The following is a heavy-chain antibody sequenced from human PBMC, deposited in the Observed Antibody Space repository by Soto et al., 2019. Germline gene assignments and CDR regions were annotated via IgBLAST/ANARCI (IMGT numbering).Heavy chain of an antibody. D-gene: IGHD1-26*01. J-gene: IGHJ6*02. CDR3: ARGVGARLEMDV. V-gene: IGHV1-69*13. CDR2: IIPIFGTA. CDR1: GGTFSSYA. Sequence: VKVSCKASGGTFSSYAISWVRQAPGQGLEWMGGIIPIFGTADYAQKFQGRVTITADESTSTAYMELSSLRSEDTAVYYCARGVGARLEMDVWGQGTTVTVSS.